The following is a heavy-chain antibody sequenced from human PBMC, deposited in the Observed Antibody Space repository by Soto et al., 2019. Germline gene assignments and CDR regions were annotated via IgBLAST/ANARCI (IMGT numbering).Heavy chain of an antibody. V-gene: IGHV4-59*08. Sequence: QVQLQESGPGLVKPSETLSLTCTVSGGSISSYYWSWIRQPPGKGLEWIGFIYYSGSTNYNPSLKSXXTXSXXTSKNQFSLKVSSVTAADTAVYYCARGTSALEFDYWGQGTLVTVSS. CDR3: ARGTSALEFDY. D-gene: IGHD1-1*01. CDR2: IYYSGST. J-gene: IGHJ4*02. CDR1: GGSISSYY.